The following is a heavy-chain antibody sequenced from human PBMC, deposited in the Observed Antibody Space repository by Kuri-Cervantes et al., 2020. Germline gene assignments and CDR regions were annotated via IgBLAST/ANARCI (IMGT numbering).Heavy chain of an antibody. CDR3: ARIPNYSYGMDV. D-gene: IGHD1-26*01. CDR2: IYCSWST. J-gene: IGHJ6*02. Sequence: SCTVSGGSVSSGSYYWSWNRQPPGKGLEWIGNIYCSWSTNYNPSLKSRVTISVDTSKNQFSLKLSRVTAADTAVYYCARIPNYSYGMDVWGQGTTVTVSS. V-gene: IGHV4-61*01. CDR1: GGSVSSGSYY.